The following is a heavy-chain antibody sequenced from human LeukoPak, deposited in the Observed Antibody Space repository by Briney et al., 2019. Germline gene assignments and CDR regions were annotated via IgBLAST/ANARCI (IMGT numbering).Heavy chain of an antibody. Sequence: PGGSLRLSCAASGFTFSSYWMSWVRQVPGKGLEWVANIKQDGSEKYYVDSVKGRFTISRDNAKNSLYLQMNSLRAEDTAVYYCTTMVPLFFDYWGQGTLVTVSS. CDR1: GFTFSSYW. V-gene: IGHV3-7*01. J-gene: IGHJ4*02. CDR3: TTMVPLFFDY. CDR2: IKQDGSEK. D-gene: IGHD3-10*01.